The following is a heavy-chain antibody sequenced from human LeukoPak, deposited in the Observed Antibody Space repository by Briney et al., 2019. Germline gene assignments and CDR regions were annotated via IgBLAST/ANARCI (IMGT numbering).Heavy chain of an antibody. CDR2: IIPIFGTA. CDR3: ARDSRY. Sequence: SVKVSCKPSGYTFTTYDINWVRQATGQGLEWMGGIIPIFGTANYAQKFQGRVTIITDESTSTAYMELSSLRSEDTAVYYCARDSRYWGQGTLVTVSS. V-gene: IGHV1-69*05. J-gene: IGHJ4*02. CDR1: GYTFTTYD.